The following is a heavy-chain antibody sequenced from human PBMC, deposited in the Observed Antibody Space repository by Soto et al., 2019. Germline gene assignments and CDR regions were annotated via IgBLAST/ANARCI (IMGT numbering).Heavy chain of an antibody. Sequence: ASVTVSCQASGYTFSSYGISWVRQAPGKGLEWMGWISAYNGNTNLVQKLQGRVTMTTDTSTGTAYRELGSLGFADTPVYYCAKDNYYNRGGLLDEWGQGTLVTVSS. V-gene: IGHV1-18*01. J-gene: IGHJ4*02. CDR3: AKDNYYNRGGLLDE. D-gene: IGHD3-22*01. CDR1: GYTFSSYG. CDR2: ISAYNGNT.